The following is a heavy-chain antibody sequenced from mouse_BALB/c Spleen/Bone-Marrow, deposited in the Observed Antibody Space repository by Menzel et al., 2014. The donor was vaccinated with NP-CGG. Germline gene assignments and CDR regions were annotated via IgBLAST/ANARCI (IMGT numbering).Heavy chain of an antibody. CDR3: TRGRRDYGWYFDV. J-gene: IGHJ1*01. V-gene: IGHV5-6-5*01. CDR1: GFTFSGYA. CDR2: ISNGGST. Sequence: EVQLVESGGDLVKPGGSLKLSCAASGFTFSGYAMSWVRQTPEKRLEWVASISNGGSTYYPDSVKGRFTISRDNARNILYLQMTSLRSEDTATYYCTRGRRDYGWYFDVWGAGATVTVSS. D-gene: IGHD2-4*01.